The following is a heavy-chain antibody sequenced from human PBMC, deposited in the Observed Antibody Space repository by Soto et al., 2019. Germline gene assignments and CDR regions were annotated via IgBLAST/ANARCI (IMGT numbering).Heavy chain of an antibody. J-gene: IGHJ4*02. CDR3: ARDSIAAAGTDY. D-gene: IGHD6-13*01. V-gene: IGHV1-69*13. CDR2: IIPLFGTT. CDR1: GYTFSSYG. Sequence: SVKVSCKTSGYTFSSYGISWLRQAPGQGLEWMGEIIPLFGTTNYVEKFQGRLTITADASTSTAYMELSSLRSEDTAMYYCARDSIAAAGTDYWGQGTLVTVSS.